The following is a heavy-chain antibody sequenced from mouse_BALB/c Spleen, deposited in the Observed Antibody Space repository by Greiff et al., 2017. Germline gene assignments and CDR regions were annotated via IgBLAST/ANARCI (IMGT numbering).Heavy chain of an antibody. J-gene: IGHJ2*01. D-gene: IGHD2-4*01. CDR3: ARYYDYYFDY. V-gene: IGHV3-2*02. CDR2: ISYSGST. CDR1: GYSITSDYA. Sequence: DVQLQESGPGLVKPSQSLSLTCTVTGYSITSDYAWNWIRQFPGNKLEWMGYISYSGSTSYNPSLKSRISITRDTSKNQFFLQLNSVTTEDTATYYCARYYDYYFDYWGQGTTLTVSS.